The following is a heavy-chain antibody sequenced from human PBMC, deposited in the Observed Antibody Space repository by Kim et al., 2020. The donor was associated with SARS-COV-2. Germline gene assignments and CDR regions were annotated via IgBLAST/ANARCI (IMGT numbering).Heavy chain of an antibody. V-gene: IGHV1-3*01. D-gene: IGHD2-15*01. J-gene: IGHJ6*02. CDR3: ANSKDPQEGDYNYGMDV. CDR2: INAGNGNT. CDR1: GHTFTTYA. Sequence: ASVKVSCKASGHTFTTYAMHWVRQAPGQRLEWMGWINAGNGNTKYSQNLQGRVTINRDTSASTAYMELSSLRSEDTAVYYCANSKDPQEGDYNYGMDVWGQGTTVTVSS.